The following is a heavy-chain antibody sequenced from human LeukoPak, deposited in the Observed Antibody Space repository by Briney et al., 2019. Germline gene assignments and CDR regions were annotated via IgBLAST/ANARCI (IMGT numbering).Heavy chain of an antibody. CDR3: VRHGYTASHFFLDY. D-gene: IGHD5-18*01. J-gene: IGHJ4*02. CDR2: IYTTGMT. CDR1: TASINSYY. V-gene: IGHV4-4*07. Sequence: SETLSLTCTVSTASINSYYWGWVRQPAGRGLEWIGRIYTTGMTQYDPSLQSRVTMSVDTSQKQFSLNLRSVTAADTAIYFCVRHGYTASHFFLDYWGQGVLVTVSS.